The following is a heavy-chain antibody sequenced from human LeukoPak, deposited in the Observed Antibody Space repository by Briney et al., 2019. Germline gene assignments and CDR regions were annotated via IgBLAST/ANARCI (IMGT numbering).Heavy chain of an antibody. J-gene: IGHJ6*02. CDR1: GGTFSSYA. D-gene: IGHD2-2*02. Sequence: SVKVSCKASGGTFSSYAIRWVRQAPGQGLEWMGSIIPIFGIANYAQKFQGRVTITADKSTGTAYMELSSLRSEDTAVYYCARVRPPHYCSSTSCYTGMVYYYGMDVWGQGTTVTVSS. CDR2: IIPIFGIA. V-gene: IGHV1-69*04. CDR3: ARVRPPHYCSSTSCYTGMVYYYGMDV.